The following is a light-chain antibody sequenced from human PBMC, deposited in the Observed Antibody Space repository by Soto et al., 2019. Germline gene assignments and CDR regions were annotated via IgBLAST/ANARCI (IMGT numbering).Light chain of an antibody. CDR2: DAS. CDR3: QQYSTSFRT. J-gene: IGKJ1*01. CDR1: QSISSR. Sequence: DIQMTQSPSTLSASVGDRVTITCRASQSISSRLAWYQQKPGEAPKLLIYDASTLESGVPSKFSGSGSGTEFTLTISSLQPDDFATYYCQQYSTSFRTFGQGTKVDIK. V-gene: IGKV1-5*01.